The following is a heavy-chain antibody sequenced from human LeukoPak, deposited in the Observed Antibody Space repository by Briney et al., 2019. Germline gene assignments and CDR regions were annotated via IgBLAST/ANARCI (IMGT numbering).Heavy chain of an antibody. CDR2: ISSSGSTI. J-gene: IGHJ4*02. D-gene: IGHD3-22*01. CDR1: GFTFNNYW. CDR3: ARDQGYYDSSGYFSALGFDY. V-gene: IGHV3-11*01. Sequence: GGSLRLSCAASGFTFNNYWMAWVRQAPGRGLEWVSYISSSGSTIYYADSVKGRFTISRDNAKNSLYLQMNSLRAEDTAVYYCARDQGYYDSSGYFSALGFDYWGQGTLVTVSS.